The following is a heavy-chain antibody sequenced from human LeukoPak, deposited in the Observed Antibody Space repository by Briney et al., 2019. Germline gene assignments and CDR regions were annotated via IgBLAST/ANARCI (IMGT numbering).Heavy chain of an antibody. CDR1: GYTFTGYY. CDR2: INPNSGGT. CDR3: ASFWSGYYTNDTFDI. J-gene: IGHJ3*02. V-gene: IGHV1-2*02. D-gene: IGHD3-3*01. Sequence: ASVKVSCKASGYTFTGYYMHWVRQAPGQGLEWMGWINPNSGGTNYAQKFQGRVTMTRDTSISTAYMELSRLRSDDTAVYYFASFWSGYYTNDTFDIWGQGTMVTVSS.